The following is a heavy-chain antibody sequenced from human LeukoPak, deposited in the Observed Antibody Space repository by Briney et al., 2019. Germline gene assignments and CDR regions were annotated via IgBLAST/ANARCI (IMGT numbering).Heavy chain of an antibody. J-gene: IGHJ4*02. CDR3: ARALSRGYSYGRARYFDY. D-gene: IGHD5-18*01. V-gene: IGHV4-34*01. CDR1: GGSFSGYY. Sequence: SETLSLTCAVYGGSFSGYYWSWIRQPPGKRLEWIGEINHSGSTNYNPSLKSRVTISVDASKNQFSLKLSSVTAADTAVYYCARALSRGYSYGRARYFDYWGQGTLVTVSS. CDR2: INHSGST.